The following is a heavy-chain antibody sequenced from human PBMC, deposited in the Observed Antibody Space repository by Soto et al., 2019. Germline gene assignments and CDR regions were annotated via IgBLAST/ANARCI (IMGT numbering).Heavy chain of an antibody. Sequence: QVQLQESGPGLVKPSETLSLTCTVSGDSISSNYWSWIRQPPGKGLEWIGYFHYSANTNYNPSLKSRAIISVDTSKNQFFLKLTSVTATDTAVYYCAKTKEGGFDPWGQGILVTVSS. V-gene: IGHV4-59*01. CDR2: FHYSANT. D-gene: IGHD3-16*01. J-gene: IGHJ5*02. CDR3: AKTKEGGFDP. CDR1: GDSISSNY.